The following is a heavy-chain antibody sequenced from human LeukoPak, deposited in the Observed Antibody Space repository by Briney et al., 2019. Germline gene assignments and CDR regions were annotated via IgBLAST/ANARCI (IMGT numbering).Heavy chain of an antibody. V-gene: IGHV3-30*18. CDR3: AKDRITVYYYYGMDV. J-gene: IGHJ6*02. Sequence: GGSLRLSCAASGFTFSSYGMHWVRQAPGKGLEWVAVISYDGSNKYYADSVKGRFTISRDNSKSTLYLQMNSLRAEDTAVYYCAKDRITVYYYYGMDVWGQGTTVTVSS. CDR1: GFTFSSYG. CDR2: ISYDGSNK.